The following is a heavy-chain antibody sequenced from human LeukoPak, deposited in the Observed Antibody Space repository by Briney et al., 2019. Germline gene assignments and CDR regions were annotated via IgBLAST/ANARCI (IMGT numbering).Heavy chain of an antibody. CDR1: GFTFRSYE. Sequence: GGSLRLSCAASGFTFRSYEMNWVRQAPGKGLEWVSYITSGASTIYYADSVKGRFTISRDNAKNSLYLQMNSLRAEDTAVYYCARQEPELAYWGQGTLVTVSS. CDR3: ARQEPELAY. V-gene: IGHV3-48*03. J-gene: IGHJ4*02. CDR2: ITSGASTI. D-gene: IGHD1-14*01.